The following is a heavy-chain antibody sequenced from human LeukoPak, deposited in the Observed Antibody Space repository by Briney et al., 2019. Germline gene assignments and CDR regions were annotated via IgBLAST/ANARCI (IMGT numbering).Heavy chain of an antibody. CDR3: ARDFSAEPWAVAEGGNY. Sequence: GGSLRLSCAASGFTLNTYAMHWVRQAPGRGLEWVAVISYDSSNYYYADSVKGRFTISRDNSRNSLYLQMNSLRAEDTAVYYCARDFSAEPWAVAEGGNYWGQGTLVTVSS. J-gene: IGHJ4*02. CDR1: GFTLNTYA. CDR2: ISYDSSNY. V-gene: IGHV3-30-3*01. D-gene: IGHD6-19*01.